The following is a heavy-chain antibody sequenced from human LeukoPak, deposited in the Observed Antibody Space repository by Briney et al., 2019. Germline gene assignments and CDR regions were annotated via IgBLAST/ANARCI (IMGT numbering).Heavy chain of an antibody. Sequence: ASVKVSCKPTGYSFTRNGIRWVRQAPGQGLEWMAWISANSGNTNYAQNFQDRVTLTTDTSTSTAYMELRSLRSDDTAVYYCARDVNYAFDYWGQGTLVTVSS. J-gene: IGHJ4*02. CDR2: ISANSGNT. D-gene: IGHD3-16*01. V-gene: IGHV1-18*01. CDR1: GYSFTRNG. CDR3: ARDVNYAFDY.